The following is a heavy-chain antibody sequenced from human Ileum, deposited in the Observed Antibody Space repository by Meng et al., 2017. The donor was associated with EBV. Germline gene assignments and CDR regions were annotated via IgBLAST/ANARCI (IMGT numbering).Heavy chain of an antibody. J-gene: IGHJ4*02. CDR2: IYYSGNT. CDR1: VDSSSRGGYF. CDR3: ARSLTTPYYFDD. D-gene: IGHD1-14*01. V-gene: IGHV4-30-4*01. Sequence: GPRLWQPSQTLPLTCTVTVDSSSRGGYFWGGIRQPPGKGLEWIGYIYYSGNTYYKPSLKSRVTMSVDTSKNQFSLKLSSVTAADTAVYYCARSLTTPYYFDDWGQGTLVTVSS.